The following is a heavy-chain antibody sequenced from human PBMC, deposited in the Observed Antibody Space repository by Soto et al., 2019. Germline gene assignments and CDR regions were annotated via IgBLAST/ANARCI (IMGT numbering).Heavy chain of an antibody. J-gene: IGHJ4*02. D-gene: IGHD3-22*01. CDR2: IYPGDFDI. Sequence: GESLKISCKGSVYKFINYWIGWVRQVPGKGLEWMGIIYPGDFDIKYSPSFRGRVTISADKSITTAYLQWSSLEASDTAIYYCARSYGGEYYDSRSYYYAYWGQGTLVTVSS. V-gene: IGHV5-51*01. CDR3: ARSYGGEYYDSRSYYYAY. CDR1: VYKFINYW.